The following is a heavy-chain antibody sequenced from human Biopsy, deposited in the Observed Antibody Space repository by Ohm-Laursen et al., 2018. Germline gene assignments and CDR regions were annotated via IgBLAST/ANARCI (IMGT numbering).Heavy chain of an antibody. CDR3: ANWNYYYDSSGPPAFDV. V-gene: IGHV3-48*03. CDR1: GFSLSSYE. Sequence: LSLTCAAFGFSLSSYEMEWVRQAPGKGLEWVSYISSSGNSIHYADSVRGRFIISRDIAKNLVYLQMNSLRAEDTAVYYCANWNYYYDSSGPPAFDVWGQGTMVTVSS. J-gene: IGHJ3*01. D-gene: IGHD3-22*01. CDR2: ISSSGNSI.